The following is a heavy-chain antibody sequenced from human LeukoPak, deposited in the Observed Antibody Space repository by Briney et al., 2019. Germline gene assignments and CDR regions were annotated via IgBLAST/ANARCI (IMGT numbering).Heavy chain of an antibody. V-gene: IGHV4-30-4*01. CDR1: GGSISSGDYY. CDR2: IYYSGST. Sequence: SETLSLTCTVSGGSISSGDYYWSWIRQPPGKGLEWIGYIYYSGSTYYNPSLKSRVTISVDTFKNQFSLKLSSVTAADTAVYYCARDQGYGDPSYFDYWGQGTLVTVSS. CDR3: ARDQGYGDPSYFDY. D-gene: IGHD4-17*01. J-gene: IGHJ4*02.